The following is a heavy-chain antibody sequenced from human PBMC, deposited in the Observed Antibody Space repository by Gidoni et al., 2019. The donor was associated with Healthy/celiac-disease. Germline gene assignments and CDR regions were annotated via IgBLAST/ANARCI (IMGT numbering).Heavy chain of an antibody. CDR1: GFPFGDYA. J-gene: IGHJ3*02. V-gene: IGHV3-9*01. CDR2: ISWNSGSI. Sequence: EVQLVESGGGLVLPGRSLRLSCAASGFPFGDYAMHWVRQAPGKGLEWVSGISWNSGSICYADSVKCRFTISRDNAKNSLYLQMNSLRAEDTALYYCAKDLSHGEDGGNAFGAFDIWGQGTMVTVSS. CDR3: AKDLSHGEDGGNAFGAFDI. D-gene: IGHD2-15*01.